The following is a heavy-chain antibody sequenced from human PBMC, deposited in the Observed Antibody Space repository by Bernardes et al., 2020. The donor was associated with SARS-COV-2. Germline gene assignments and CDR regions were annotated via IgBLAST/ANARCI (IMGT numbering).Heavy chain of an antibody. D-gene: IGHD5-18*01. Sequence: GGSLRLSCEASGFTFSNYWMHWVRQVPGKGLVWVSRISTDGSSTYYADPVKGRFTISRDNAKNTVYLQMNSLRVEDTAVYYCARGGSGNTYGFGDYCGQGTLLTVSS. CDR2: ISTDGSST. CDR3: ARGGSGNTYGFGDY. CDR1: GFTFSNYW. V-gene: IGHV3-74*01. J-gene: IGHJ4*02.